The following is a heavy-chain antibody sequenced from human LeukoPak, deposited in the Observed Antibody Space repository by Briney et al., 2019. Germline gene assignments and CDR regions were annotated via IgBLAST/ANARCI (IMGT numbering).Heavy chain of an antibody. D-gene: IGHD3-3*01. CDR2: ICANDGNT. CDR1: GLTFRNYA. J-gene: IGHJ6*02. V-gene: IGHV3-23*01. Sequence: GGSLRLSCAASGLTFRNYAMSWVRQAPGKGLEWVSVICANDGNTYYADAVKGRFTISRDNSKDTLYLQMNSLRAEDTAVYHCAKTLRDLEWLTGELDVWGQGTAVTVSS. CDR3: AKTLRDLEWLTGELDV.